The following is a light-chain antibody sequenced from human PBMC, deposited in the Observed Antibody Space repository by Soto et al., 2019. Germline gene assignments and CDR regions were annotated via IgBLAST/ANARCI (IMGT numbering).Light chain of an antibody. CDR2: DAS. V-gene: IGKV1-5*01. CDR3: QQYNSTWT. CDR1: QSISSW. Sequence: DIQMTQSPSTLSASVGDRVTITCRASQSISSWLAWYQQKPGKAPKLLIYDASSLESGVPSRFSGSGSGTEFTLTISSLQPDDFATYYCQQYNSTWTFGQGTKVEIQ. J-gene: IGKJ1*01.